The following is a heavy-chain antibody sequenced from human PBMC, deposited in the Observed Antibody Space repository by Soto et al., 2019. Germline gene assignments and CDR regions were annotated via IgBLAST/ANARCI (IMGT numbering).Heavy chain of an antibody. J-gene: IGHJ4*02. D-gene: IGHD3-10*01. V-gene: IGHV6-1*01. CDR1: GDSVSSNSSA. CDR2: TYYRSKLYN. Sequence: SQTLSLTCAISGDSVSSNSSAWNWISQSPSRGLEWLGRTYYRSKLYNDYAVSVKSRITINPDTSKNQFSLQLNSVTPEDTAVYYCARDLSGSGSYYSNYYFDYWGQGTLVTVSS. CDR3: ARDLSGSGSYYSNYYFDY.